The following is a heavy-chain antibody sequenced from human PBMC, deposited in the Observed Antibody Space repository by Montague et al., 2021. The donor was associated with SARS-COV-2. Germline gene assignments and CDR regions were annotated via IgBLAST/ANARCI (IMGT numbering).Heavy chain of an antibody. CDR1: GGSISSSSYY. CDR2: IYYSGST. D-gene: IGHD3-22*01. CDR3: ARGWFSPMLVVVIRGPFDY. Sequence: SETLSLTCTVSGGSISSSSYYWCWIRQPPGKGLEWIGTIYYSGSTYYNPSLKSRVTISVDTTKNQFSLKLSSVTAADTAVYYCARGWFSPMLVVVIRGPFDYWGQGALVTVSS. V-gene: IGHV4-39*07. J-gene: IGHJ4*02.